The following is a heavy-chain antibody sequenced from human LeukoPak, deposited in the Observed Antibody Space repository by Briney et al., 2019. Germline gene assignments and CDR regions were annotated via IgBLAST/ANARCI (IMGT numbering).Heavy chain of an antibody. D-gene: IGHD6-6*01. V-gene: IGHV3-23*01. CDR3: AGGYSSSRDYYYYYMDV. J-gene: IGHJ6*03. CDR2: ISGSGGST. Sequence: GGSLRLSCAASGFTFSSYAMSWVRQAPGKGLEWVSAISGSGGSTYYADSVKGRFTISRDNSKNTLYLQMNCLRAEDTAVYYCAGGYSSSRDYYYYYMDVWGKGTTVTVSS. CDR1: GFTFSSYA.